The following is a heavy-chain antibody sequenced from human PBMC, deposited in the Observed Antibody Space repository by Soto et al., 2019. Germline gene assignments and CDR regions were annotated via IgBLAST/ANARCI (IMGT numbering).Heavy chain of an antibody. CDR2: IKQDGSEK. Sequence: PGGSLRLSCAASGFTFSSYWMSWVRQAPGKGLEWVANIKQDGSEKYYVDSVKGRFTISRDNAKNSLYLQMNSLRAEDTAVYYCARLSAAAYGDYVWYFDLWGRGTLVTVSS. J-gene: IGHJ2*01. CDR3: ARLSAAAYGDYVWYFDL. CDR1: GFTFSSYW. D-gene: IGHD4-17*01. V-gene: IGHV3-7*01.